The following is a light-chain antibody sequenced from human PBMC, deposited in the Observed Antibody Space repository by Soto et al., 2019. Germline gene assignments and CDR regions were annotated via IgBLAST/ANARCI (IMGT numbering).Light chain of an antibody. V-gene: IGLV2-14*01. Sequence: QSVLTQPASVSGSPGQSITISCTGTXSDVGGYNYVSWYQQHPGKAPKLMIYEVSNRPSGVSNRFSGSKSGNTASLTISGLQAVDEADYYCTSYTSISLYVFGTGTKASIL. J-gene: IGLJ1*01. CDR1: XSDVGGYNY. CDR3: TSYTSISLYV. CDR2: EVS.